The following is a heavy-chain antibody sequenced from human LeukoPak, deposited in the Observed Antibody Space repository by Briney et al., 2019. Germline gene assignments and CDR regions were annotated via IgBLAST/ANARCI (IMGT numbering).Heavy chain of an antibody. V-gene: IGHV3-74*01. J-gene: IGHJ4*02. Sequence: GGSLRLSCAASGXTFSSYWMHWVRQAPGKGLVWVSRINTDGSSPTYVDSVKGRFTISRDNAKNTLYLQINSLRAEDTAVYYCARGRVTSSWYYFDYWGQGALVTVSS. CDR3: ARGRVTSSWYYFDY. CDR1: GXTFSSYW. D-gene: IGHD6-13*01. CDR2: INTDGSSP.